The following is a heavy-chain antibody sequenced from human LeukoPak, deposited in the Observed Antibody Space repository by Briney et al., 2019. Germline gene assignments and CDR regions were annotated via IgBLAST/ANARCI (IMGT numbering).Heavy chain of an antibody. CDR2: IYYSGST. CDR1: GYSISSGYY. J-gene: IGHJ4*02. V-gene: IGHV4-38-2*02. CDR3: ARFNSGSYQHYFDY. D-gene: IGHD1-26*01. Sequence: PSETLSLTCTVSGYSISSGYYWGWIRQPPGKGLEWIGSIYYSGSTCYNPSLKSRVTISVDTSKNQFSLKLSSVTAADTAVYYCARFNSGSYQHYFDYWGQGTLVTVSS.